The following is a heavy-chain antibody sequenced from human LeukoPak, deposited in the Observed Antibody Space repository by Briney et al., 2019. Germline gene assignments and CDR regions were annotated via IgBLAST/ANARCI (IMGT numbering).Heavy chain of an antibody. V-gene: IGHV1-69*05. D-gene: IGHD4-11*01. CDR1: GGTFSSYA. Sequence: SVKVSXKASGGTFSSYAISWLRQAHGQGLEWMGRIIPIFGTANYAQKFQGRVTITTDESTSTAYMELSSLRSEDTAVYYCARTTVTTHWFDPWGQGTLVTVSS. CDR2: IIPIFGTA. CDR3: ARTTVTTHWFDP. J-gene: IGHJ5*02.